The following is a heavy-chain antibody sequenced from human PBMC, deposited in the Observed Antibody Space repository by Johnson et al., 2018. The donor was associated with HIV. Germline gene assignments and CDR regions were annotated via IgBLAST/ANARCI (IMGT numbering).Heavy chain of an antibody. V-gene: IGHV3-66*01. CDR2: IYSGGST. Sequence: VQLVESGGGLVQPGGSLRLSCAASGFSVSSKYMSWVRQAPGKGLEWVSVIYSGGSTFYADSVKDRFTISSDNSKNTLYLQMNSLRAEDTAVYYCAREEGGYYDSSGYYYVGAFDIWGQGTMVTVSS. CDR1: GFSVSSKY. J-gene: IGHJ3*02. D-gene: IGHD3-22*01. CDR3: AREEGGYYDSSGYYYVGAFDI.